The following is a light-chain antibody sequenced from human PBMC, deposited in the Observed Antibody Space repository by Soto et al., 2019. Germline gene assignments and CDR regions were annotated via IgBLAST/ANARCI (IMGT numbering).Light chain of an antibody. CDR2: GAS. Sequence: DIVTTQSPATLSVSPGEGVTLSSWASQSVSSNLAWYQQRPGQAPRLLIYGASTRATGIPDRFSGSGSGTEFTLTISSLQSEDFAVYYCQQYDKWPPLFGQGTRLEIK. J-gene: IGKJ5*01. CDR1: QSVSSN. CDR3: QQYDKWPPL. V-gene: IGKV3-15*01.